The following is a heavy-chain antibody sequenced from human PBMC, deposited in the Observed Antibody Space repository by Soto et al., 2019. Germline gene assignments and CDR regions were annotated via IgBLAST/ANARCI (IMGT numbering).Heavy chain of an antibody. J-gene: IGHJ4*02. CDR3: AKDYQHAAKDGRDSSSWNYYFDY. Sequence: GGSLRLSCVASEFSFISYGMHWVRQAAGKGLEWVSIISYDGNSKYYADSVKGRFTISRDNSKNTLYLQMNSLRAEDTAVYYCAKDYQHAAKDGRDSSSWNYYFDYWGQGTLVTVSS. D-gene: IGHD6-13*01. CDR2: ISYDGNSK. V-gene: IGHV3-30*18. CDR1: EFSFISYG.